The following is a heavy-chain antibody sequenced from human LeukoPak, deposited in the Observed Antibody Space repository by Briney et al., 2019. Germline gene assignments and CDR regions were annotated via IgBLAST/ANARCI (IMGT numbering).Heavy chain of an antibody. V-gene: IGHV3-11*06. CDR3: ARDPYCSGGSCFSFDY. J-gene: IGHJ4*02. D-gene: IGHD2-15*01. Sequence: GGSLRLSCAASGFTFSDYCMSWVRQAPGKGLEWVSYISSSSSYKNYADSVKGRFTISRDNAKNSLYLQMNSLRAVDTAVYYCARDPYCSGGSCFSFDYWGQGTLVTVSS. CDR1: GFTFSDYC. CDR2: ISSSSSYK.